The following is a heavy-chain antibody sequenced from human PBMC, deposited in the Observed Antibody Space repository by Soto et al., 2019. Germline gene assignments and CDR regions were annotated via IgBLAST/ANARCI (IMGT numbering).Heavy chain of an antibody. V-gene: IGHV3-74*01. J-gene: IGHJ1*01. CDR2: IHSDGSSA. D-gene: IGHD3-22*01. Sequence: GGSLRLSCAASGFTPKYNWMHWVRQGPGKGLEWVSRIHSDGSSALYADSVKGRFTVSRDNTRNTLYLQMNSLTAEDTAVYYCTRLGTYYDSSGFAYWGQGTLVTVSS. CDR3: TRLGTYYDSSGFAY. CDR1: GFTPKYNW.